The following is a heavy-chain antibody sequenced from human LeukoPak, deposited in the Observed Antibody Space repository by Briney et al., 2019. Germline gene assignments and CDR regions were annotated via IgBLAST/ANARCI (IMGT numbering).Heavy chain of an antibody. J-gene: IGHJ6*04. CDR1: GFPFSNSW. CDR2: IKSDGSGI. Sequence: GGSLRLSCAVSGFPFSNSWMYWVRQAPGKGLKGVANIKSDGSGISYVDSVKDRFIISRDNARNSLYLQINSLRVEDTAVYFCAGGNSMDVWGKGTAVTVSS. D-gene: IGHD1/OR15-1a*01. V-gene: IGHV3-7*03. CDR3: AGGNSMDV.